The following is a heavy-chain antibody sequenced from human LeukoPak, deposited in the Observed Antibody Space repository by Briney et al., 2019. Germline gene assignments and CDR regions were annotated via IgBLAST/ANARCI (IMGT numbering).Heavy chain of an antibody. CDR1: GGSISSSSYY. CDR3: ARTNMGYFDY. Sequence: SETLSLTCTVSGGSISSSSYYWSWIRQPPGKGLEWIGYIYYSGSTNYNPSLKSRVTISVDTSKNQFSLKLSSVTAADTAVYYCARTNMGYFDYWGQGTLVTVSS. J-gene: IGHJ4*02. CDR2: IYYSGST. V-gene: IGHV4-61*05.